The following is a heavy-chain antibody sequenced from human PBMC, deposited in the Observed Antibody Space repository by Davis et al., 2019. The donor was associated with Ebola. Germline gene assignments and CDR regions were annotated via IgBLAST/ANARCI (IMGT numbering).Heavy chain of an antibody. CDR3: ARLYYEFWSADLRGHWMDP. D-gene: IGHD3-3*01. CDR2: IDGYNGNT. V-gene: IGHV1-18*04. CDR1: GYNFRSYG. J-gene: IGHJ5*02. Sequence: ASVKVSCKASGYNFRSYGISWVRQAAGQGLEWIGWIDGYNGNTNYGQSLQGRVTLTTDTSTNTAYMELTSLRSGDTAIYFCARLYYEFWSADLRGHWMDPWGQGTLVTVSS.